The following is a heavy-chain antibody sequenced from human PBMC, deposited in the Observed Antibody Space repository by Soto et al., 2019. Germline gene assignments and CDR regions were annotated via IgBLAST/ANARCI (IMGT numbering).Heavy chain of an antibody. Sequence: PGGSLRLSCAASGFTFSSYSMNWVRQAPGKGLEWVSYISSSSSTIYYADSVKGRFTISRDNSKNSLYLQMNSLRDEDTAVYYCAREGLSSNWLNWFDPWGQGTLVTVSS. J-gene: IGHJ5*02. CDR1: GFTFSSYS. CDR2: ISSSSSTI. D-gene: IGHD6-13*01. CDR3: AREGLSSNWLNWFDP. V-gene: IGHV3-48*02.